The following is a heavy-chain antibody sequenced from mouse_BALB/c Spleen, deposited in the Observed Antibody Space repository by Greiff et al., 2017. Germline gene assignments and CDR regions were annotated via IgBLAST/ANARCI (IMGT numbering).Heavy chain of an antibody. CDR3: ALLITTVVATDY. CDR1: GFNIKDTY. V-gene: IGHV14-3*02. D-gene: IGHD1-1*01. Sequence: VQLQQSGAELVKPGASVKLSCTASGFNIKDTYMHWVKQRPEQGLEWIGRIDPANGNTKYDPKFQGKATITADTSSNTAYLQLSSLTSEDTAVYYCALLITTVVATDYWGQGTTLTVSS. CDR2: IDPANGNT. J-gene: IGHJ2*01.